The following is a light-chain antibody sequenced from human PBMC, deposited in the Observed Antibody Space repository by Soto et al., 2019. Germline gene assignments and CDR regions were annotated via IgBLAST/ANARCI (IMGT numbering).Light chain of an antibody. Sequence: QSVLTQPPYVSGSPGQSITITCTGTSSDVGGYNYISWYQQHPGKAPKLILYEVSDRPSGVSNRFSGSKSGNTASLTISGLQAEDEADYYCCSYTSSSTLYVFGTGTKVTVL. CDR2: EVS. V-gene: IGLV2-14*01. CDR3: CSYTSSSTLYV. CDR1: SSDVGGYNY. J-gene: IGLJ1*01.